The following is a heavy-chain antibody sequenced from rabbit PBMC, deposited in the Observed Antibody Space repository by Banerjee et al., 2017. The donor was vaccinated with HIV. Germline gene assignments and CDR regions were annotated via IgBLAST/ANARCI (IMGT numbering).Heavy chain of an antibody. CDR1: GFDFSSYY. Sequence: QLEESGGDLVKPGGTLKLSCKASGFDFSSYYMSWVRQAPGKGLEWIGYIDPVFGSTYYASWVNGRFTISSHNAQNTLYLQLNSLTAADTATYFCASRYNGYAGDGYFYGMDLWGQGTLVTDS. J-gene: IGHJ6*01. D-gene: IGHD4-2*01. CDR3: ASRYNGYAGDGYFYGMDL. CDR2: IDPVFGST. V-gene: IGHV1S7*01.